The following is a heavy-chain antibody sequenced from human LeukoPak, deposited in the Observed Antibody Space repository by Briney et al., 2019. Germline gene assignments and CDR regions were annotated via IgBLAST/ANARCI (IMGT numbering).Heavy chain of an antibody. V-gene: IGHV1-2*02. D-gene: IGHD3-10*01. CDR1: GYTFTGYY. CDR3: AREGDFNGSGRGDS. J-gene: IGHJ4*02. CDR2: INPNSGGT. Sequence: ASVKVSCKASGYTFTGYYMHWVRQAPGQGLEWMGWINPNSGGTNYAQKFQGRVTMTRDTSISTAYMELSRLRSDDTAVYYCAREGDFNGSGRGDSWGQGTLVTVSS.